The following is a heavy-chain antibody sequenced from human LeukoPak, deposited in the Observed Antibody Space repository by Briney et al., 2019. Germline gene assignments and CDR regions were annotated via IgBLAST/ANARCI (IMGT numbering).Heavy chain of an antibody. CDR3: ARVWPDYDFWTGYLDL. Sequence: GGSLRLSCAASGFTFSTYAMQWVRQAPDKRLEYVSGMSDNGDTTYYANSVRGRFTISRDNSRNTLYLQMGSLRSDDTAVYYCARVWPDYDFWTGYLDLWGRGTLVTVSS. V-gene: IGHV3-64*01. D-gene: IGHD3-3*01. CDR2: MSDNGDTT. J-gene: IGHJ5*02. CDR1: GFTFSTYA.